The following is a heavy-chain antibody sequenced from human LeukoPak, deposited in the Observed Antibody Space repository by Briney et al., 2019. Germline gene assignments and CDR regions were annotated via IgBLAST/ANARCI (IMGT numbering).Heavy chain of an antibody. J-gene: IGHJ5*02. Sequence: MASETLSLTCTVSGGSISSYYWSWIRQPPGKGLEWIGYIYYSGSTNYNPSLKSRVTISVDTSKNQFSLKLSSVTAADTAVYYCARVRFWGVGGFAPGGQEPLVTVSS. D-gene: IGHD3-16*01. V-gene: IGHV4-59*01. CDR3: ARVRFWGVGGFAP. CDR1: GGSISSYY. CDR2: IYYSGST.